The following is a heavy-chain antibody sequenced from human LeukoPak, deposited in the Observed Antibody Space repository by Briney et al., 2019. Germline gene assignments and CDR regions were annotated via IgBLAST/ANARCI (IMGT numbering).Heavy chain of an antibody. CDR2: IYHSGST. CDR1: GGSISSGGYS. Sequence: PSQTLSLTCAVSGGSISSGGYSWSWIRQPPGKGLEWIGYIYHSGSTYYNPSLKSRVTISVDRSKNQFSLKLSSVTAADTAVYYCARWYYYYYGMDVWGQGTTVTVSS. CDR3: ARWYYYYYGMDV. D-gene: IGHD2-15*01. J-gene: IGHJ6*02. V-gene: IGHV4-30-2*01.